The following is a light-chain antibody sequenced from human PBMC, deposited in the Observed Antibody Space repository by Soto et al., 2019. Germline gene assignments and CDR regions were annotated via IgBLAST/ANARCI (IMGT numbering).Light chain of an antibody. CDR3: QQSYRTPRT. CDR1: QSISDY. V-gene: IGKV1-39*01. CDR2: AAS. J-gene: IGKJ3*01. Sequence: DIQMTQSPSSLSASVGDRANITCRASQSISDYVNWYQQKPGKAPKVLIYAASSLQSGVPSRFSGTGSGTDFTLTISSLQPEDFATYYCQQSYRTPRTSRPGTQVNSK.